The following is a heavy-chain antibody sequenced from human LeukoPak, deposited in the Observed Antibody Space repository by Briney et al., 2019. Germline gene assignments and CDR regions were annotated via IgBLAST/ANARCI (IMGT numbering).Heavy chain of an antibody. D-gene: IGHD3-22*01. V-gene: IGHV1-18*01. Sequence: ASVKVSCKASGYTFSSYGISWVRQAPGQGLEWMVWISSYNGYTKYTQKFQGRVTMTTDTLTSTAYMELRSLRSDDTAVYYCARDYYHDSSGHYYDAFDIWGQGTMVTVSS. CDR2: ISSYNGYT. J-gene: IGHJ3*02. CDR3: ARDYYHDSSGHYYDAFDI. CDR1: GYTFSSYG.